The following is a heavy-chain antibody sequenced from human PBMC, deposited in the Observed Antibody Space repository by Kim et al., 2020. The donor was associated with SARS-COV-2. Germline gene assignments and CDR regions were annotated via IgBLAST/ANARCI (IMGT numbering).Heavy chain of an antibody. CDR2: INSDARSI. D-gene: IGHD2-8*02. V-gene: IGHV3-74*03. J-gene: IGHJ2*01. CDR3: ARDLRSCTGGHCAKDL. CDR1: GFTFSDYW. Sequence: GGSLRLSCAASGFTFSDYWMHWVRQAPGKGLVWVSRINSDARSITYADSVKGRFTISRDNAKNTLYLQMNSLKVEDTAVYYCARDLRSCTGGHCAKDLWGRGTLVTVAS.